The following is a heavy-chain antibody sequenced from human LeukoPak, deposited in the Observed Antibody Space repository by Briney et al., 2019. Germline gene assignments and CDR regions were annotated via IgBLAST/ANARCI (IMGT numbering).Heavy chain of an antibody. CDR1: GYTFTSYD. CDR3: ARGWSGQLLQDY. J-gene: IGHJ4*02. CDR2: MNPNSGNT. Sequence: GASVKVSCKASGYTFTSYDINWVRQATGQGPGWMGWMNPNSGNTGYAQQFQGRVTMTRTTSTSTAYMELSSLRSDDTAVYYCARGWSGQLLQDYWGQGTLVTVSS. D-gene: IGHD3-10*01. V-gene: IGHV1-8*01.